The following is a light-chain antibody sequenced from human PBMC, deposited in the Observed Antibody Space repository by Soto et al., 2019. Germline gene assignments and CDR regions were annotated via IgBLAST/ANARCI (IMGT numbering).Light chain of an antibody. V-gene: IGKV3-11*01. Sequence: EIVLTQSPATLSLSPGERATLSCRASQSVRTYLAWYQQKAGQAPRLLIYDVSNRATGIPARFSGSGSGTDFTLTISSLEPEDFAVYYCQQRNTWPLTFGGGTKVEIK. CDR3: QQRNTWPLT. CDR1: QSVRTY. CDR2: DVS. J-gene: IGKJ4*01.